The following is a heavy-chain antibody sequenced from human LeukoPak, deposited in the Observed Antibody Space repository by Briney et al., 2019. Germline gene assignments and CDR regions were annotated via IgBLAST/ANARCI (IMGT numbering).Heavy chain of an antibody. V-gene: IGHV3-9*01. CDR2: ISWNSGSI. D-gene: IGHD4-17*01. CDR1: GFTFDDYA. CDR3: AKDRYGDRTYLYYYYGMDV. J-gene: IGHJ6*02. Sequence: GGSLRLSCAASGFTFDDYAMHWVRQAPGKGLEWVSGISWNSGSIGYADSVKGRFTISRDNAKNSLYLQMNSLRAEDTALYYCAKDRYGDRTYLYYYYGMDVRGQGTTVTVSS.